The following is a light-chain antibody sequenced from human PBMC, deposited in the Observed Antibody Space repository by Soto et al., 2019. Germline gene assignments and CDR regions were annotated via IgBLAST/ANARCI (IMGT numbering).Light chain of an antibody. J-gene: IGKJ4*01. V-gene: IGKV1-9*01. CDR3: QQLNSYPQT. CDR1: QGISSY. CDR2: AAS. Sequence: DIQLTQSPSFLSASVGDRVTITCRASQGISSYLAWYQQKPGKAPKLLIYAASTLQSGVPSRSSGSGSGTEFTLTISSLQPEDFATYYCQQLNSYPQTFGGGTKVEIK.